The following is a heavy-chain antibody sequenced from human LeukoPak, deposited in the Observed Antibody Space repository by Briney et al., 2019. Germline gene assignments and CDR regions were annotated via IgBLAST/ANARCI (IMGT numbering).Heavy chain of an antibody. J-gene: IGHJ4*02. V-gene: IGHV3-53*01. CDR2: IYSGGST. D-gene: IGHD3-10*01. CDR3: AGGTYYGSGSRPGYFDY. Sequence: PGGSLRLSCAASGFTFSSYWMSWVRQAPGKGLEWVSVIYSGGSTYYADSVKGRFTISRDSSKNTLYLQMNSLRAEDTAVYYCAGGTYYGSGSRPGYFDYWGQGTLVTVSS. CDR1: GFTFSSYW.